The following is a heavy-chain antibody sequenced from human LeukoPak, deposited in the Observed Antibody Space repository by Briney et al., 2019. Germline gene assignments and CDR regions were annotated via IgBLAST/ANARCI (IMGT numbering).Heavy chain of an antibody. D-gene: IGHD2-8*02. V-gene: IGHV3-23*01. CDR2: VSGSAGRT. CDR3: AKNRGHCVDGVCHNYYYMDV. CDR1: GFTFSSFA. J-gene: IGHJ6*03. Sequence: PGGSLRPSCAASGFTFSSFAVTWVRQAPGKGLEWVSTVSGSAGRTDYADSVKGRFTISRDNLKNTLYLQMNGLRAEDTAVYYCAKNRGHCVDGVCHNYYYMDVWGRGTTVTVSS.